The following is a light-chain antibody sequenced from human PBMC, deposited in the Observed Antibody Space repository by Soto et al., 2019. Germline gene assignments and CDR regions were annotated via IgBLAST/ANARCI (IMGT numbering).Light chain of an antibody. V-gene: IGKV1-39*01. CDR2: AAT. CDR1: QSIGSY. J-gene: IGKJ3*01. Sequence: DIQMTQSPSSLSASVGDRVTITCRASQSIGSYLNWFQQKPGKAPKLLIYAATSLQSGVPSRFSGSGSGTDFTLTISSLQPQDFAIYYSQESYSVPFFSFGPGTKVNIK. CDR3: QESYSVPFFS.